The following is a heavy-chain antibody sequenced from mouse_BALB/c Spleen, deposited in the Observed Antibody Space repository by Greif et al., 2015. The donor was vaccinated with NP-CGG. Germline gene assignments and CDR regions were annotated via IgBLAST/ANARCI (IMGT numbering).Heavy chain of an antibody. CDR2: INPSNGRT. V-gene: IGHV1S81*02. CDR1: GYTFTSYW. D-gene: IGHD1-1*01. Sequence: QVQLKESGAELVKPGASVKLSCKASGYTFTSYWMHWVKQRPGQGLEWIGEINPSNGRTNYNEKFKSKATLTVDKSSSTAYMQLSSLTSEDSAVYYCARSGYYGSSYYWYFDVWGAGTTVTVSS. CDR3: ARSGYYGSSYYWYFDV. J-gene: IGHJ1*01.